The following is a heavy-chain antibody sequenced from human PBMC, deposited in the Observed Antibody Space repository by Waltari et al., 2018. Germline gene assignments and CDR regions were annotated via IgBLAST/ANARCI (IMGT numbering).Heavy chain of an antibody. CDR2: INHSGST. CDR3: ARGASGYYYYYYGMDV. V-gene: IGHV4-34*01. J-gene: IGHJ6*02. CDR1: GGSFSGSY. Sequence: QVQLQQWGAGLLKPSETLSLTCAVYGGSFSGSYWTWIRQPPGKGLEWIGEINHSGSTNYNPSLKSRVTISVDTSKNQFSLKLSSVTAADTAVYYCARGASGYYYYYYGMDVWGQGTTVTVSS. D-gene: IGHD3-22*01.